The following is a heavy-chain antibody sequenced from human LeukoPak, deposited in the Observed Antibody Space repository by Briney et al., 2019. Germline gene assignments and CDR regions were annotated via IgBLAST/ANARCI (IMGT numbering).Heavy chain of an antibody. CDR3: ARRTYYYDSSGYDY. CDR1: GGSISSSSYY. Sequence: SETLSLTCTVSGGSISSSSYYWGWIRQPPGKGLEWIGSIYYSGSTYYNPSLKSRVTISVDTSKNQFSLKLSSVTAAGTAVYYCARRTYYYDSSGYDYWGQGTLVTVSS. J-gene: IGHJ4*02. CDR2: IYYSGST. V-gene: IGHV4-39*01. D-gene: IGHD3-22*01.